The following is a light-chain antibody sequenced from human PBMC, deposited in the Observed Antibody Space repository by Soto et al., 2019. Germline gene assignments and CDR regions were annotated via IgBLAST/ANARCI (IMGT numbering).Light chain of an antibody. CDR1: QSVSTF. CDR2: DVS. V-gene: IGKV3-11*01. Sequence: EIVLTQSPATLSLSPGERATLSCRASQSVSTFLAWYQQKPGQAPSLLMYDVSIRATGTPARFSGSGSGTDFTLTISSLKPEDYAVYYCHQRSNWPETFGQGTRWIS. CDR3: HQRSNWPET. J-gene: IGKJ1*01.